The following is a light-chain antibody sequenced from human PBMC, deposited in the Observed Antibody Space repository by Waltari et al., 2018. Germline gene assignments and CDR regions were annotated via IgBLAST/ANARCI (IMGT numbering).Light chain of an antibody. V-gene: IGKV1-16*02. J-gene: IGKJ5*01. CDR2: GAS. Sequence: DVQMTLSPSSLSASVGDRVNITCRASQDISIYFAWFQQTPGKAPKSLIYGASFLQSGVPSKFSGSGSGTDFTLTISSLQPEDFATYYCQQYITYPITFGQGTRLEIK. CDR3: QQYITYPIT. CDR1: QDISIY.